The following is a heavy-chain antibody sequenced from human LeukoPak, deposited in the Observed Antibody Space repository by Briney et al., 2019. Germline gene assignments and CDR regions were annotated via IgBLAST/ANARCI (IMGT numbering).Heavy chain of an antibody. V-gene: IGHV3-11*01. CDR2: MSSRGNTI. J-gene: IGHJ4*02. Sequence: GGSLRLSCTASGFTFSEHFMTWIRLAPGKGLEGVSYMSSRGNTIYYADSVKGRFTISRDNAKSSLYLQMNNLGAEDTAVYYCARGGRWLQWYYFDYWGQGTVVTVSA. CDR1: GFTFSEHF. CDR3: ARGGRWLQWYYFDY. D-gene: IGHD5-24*01.